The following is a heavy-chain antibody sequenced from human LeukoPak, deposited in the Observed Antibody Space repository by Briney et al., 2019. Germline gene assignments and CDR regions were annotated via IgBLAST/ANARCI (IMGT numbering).Heavy chain of an antibody. V-gene: IGHV4-59*12. J-gene: IGHJ4*02. CDR3: ASESIAARRGYFDY. D-gene: IGHD6-6*01. CDR1: GGSISSYY. Sequence: SETLSLTCTVSGGSISSYYWGWIRQPPGKGLEWIGYVYYSGSTNYNPSLKSRVTISVDTSKNQFSLKLSSVTAADTAVYYCASESIAARRGYFDYWGQGTLVTVSS. CDR2: VYYSGST.